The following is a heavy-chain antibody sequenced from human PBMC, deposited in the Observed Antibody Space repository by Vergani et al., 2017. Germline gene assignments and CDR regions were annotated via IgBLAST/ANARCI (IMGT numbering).Heavy chain of an antibody. CDR3: AKHFRGWGIDY. CDR1: GFMFSNSW. D-gene: IGHD3-16*01. Sequence: EVQLVESGGGLVQPGGSLRLSCAASGFMFSNSWMNWVRQAPGKGLEWVANIKQDGSEKYYVDSVRGRFTISRDNAKNSLYLQMNSLRAEDTAVYHCAKHFRGWGIDYWGQGTQVIVSS. J-gene: IGHJ4*02. CDR2: IKQDGSEK. V-gene: IGHV3-7*01.